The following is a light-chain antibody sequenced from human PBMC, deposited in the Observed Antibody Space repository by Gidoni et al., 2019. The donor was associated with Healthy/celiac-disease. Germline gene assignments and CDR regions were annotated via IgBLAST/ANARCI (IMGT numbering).Light chain of an antibody. Sequence: DIQMTQSPSSLSASVGDRVTITCPASQSISSYLNWYQQKPGKAPKLLIYAASSLQSGVPSRFSGSGSGTEFTLTISSLQPEDFATYYCQQSYSTPIMYTFGQGTKLEIK. CDR1: QSISSY. CDR3: QQSYSTPIMYT. CDR2: AAS. V-gene: IGKV1-39*01. J-gene: IGKJ2*01.